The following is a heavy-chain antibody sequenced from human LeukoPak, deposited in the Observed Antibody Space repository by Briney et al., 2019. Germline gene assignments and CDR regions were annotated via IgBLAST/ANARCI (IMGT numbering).Heavy chain of an antibody. V-gene: IGHV3-73*01. Sequence: GGSLRLSCAASGFTFSLSAMHWVRQASGKGLEWVGRVRSKANSYATAYAASGKGRFTISRDDSKNMAYLQMKSLKTEDTAVYYCPAGRFSVVGDDWGKGTTVTVSA. CDR1: GFTFSLSA. CDR2: VRSKANSYAT. J-gene: IGHJ6*04. D-gene: IGHD2-15*01. CDR3: PAGRFSVVGDD.